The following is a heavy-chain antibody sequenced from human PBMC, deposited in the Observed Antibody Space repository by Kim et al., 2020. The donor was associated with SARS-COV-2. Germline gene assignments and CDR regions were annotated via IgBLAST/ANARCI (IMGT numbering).Heavy chain of an antibody. D-gene: IGHD4-4*01. J-gene: IGHJ4*02. CDR2: VNAANDQT. V-gene: IGHV1-3*01. Sequence: ASVKVSCKASGYTFTTYSIHWLRQAPGQKLEWMGWVNAANDQTKYSQKFQGRITITRDTSANTAYMELRSLTTKDTAFYYCVRDMNPTVYDYWGQGTLVTVSS. CDR3: VRDMNPTVYDY. CDR1: GYTFTTYS.